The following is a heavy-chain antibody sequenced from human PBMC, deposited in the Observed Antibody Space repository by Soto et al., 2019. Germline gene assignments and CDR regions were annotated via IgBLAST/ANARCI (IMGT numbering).Heavy chain of an antibody. CDR1: GGPFSGYY. CDR2: INHSGST. D-gene: IGHD6-13*01. CDR3: AREKPYSSSWYHDY. J-gene: IGHJ4*02. Sequence: SETLSVTCAVYGGPFSGYYWSWIRQPPGKGLEWIGEINHSGSTNYNPSLKSRVTISVDTSKNQFSLKLSSVTAADTAVYYCAREKPYSSSWYHDYWGQGTLVTVSS. V-gene: IGHV4-34*01.